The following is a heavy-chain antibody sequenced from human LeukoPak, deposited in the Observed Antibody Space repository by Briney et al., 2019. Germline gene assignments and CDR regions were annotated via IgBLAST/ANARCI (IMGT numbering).Heavy chain of an antibody. Sequence: PSETLSLTCAVSGGSISSGGYSWSWIRQPPGKGLEWIGYIYHSGSTYYNPSLKSRVTISVDRPKNQFSLKLSSVTAADTAVYYCARAGCSSTSCYLGDNWFDPWGQETLVTVSS. CDR1: GGSISSGGYS. D-gene: IGHD2-2*01. V-gene: IGHV4-30-2*01. CDR2: IYHSGST. CDR3: ARAGCSSTSCYLGDNWFDP. J-gene: IGHJ5*02.